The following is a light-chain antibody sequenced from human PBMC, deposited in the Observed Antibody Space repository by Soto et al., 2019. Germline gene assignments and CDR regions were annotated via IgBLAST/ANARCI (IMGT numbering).Light chain of an antibody. CDR2: KAS. CDR3: QHYNSYSEA. V-gene: IGKV1-5*03. Sequence: DIQMTQSPSTLSGSVGDRVTITCRASQTISSWLAWYQQKPGKAPKLLIYKASTLKSGVPSRFSGSGSGTEITLTISSLQPDDFATYYCQHYNSYSEAFGQGTKVHIK. CDR1: QTISSW. J-gene: IGKJ1*01.